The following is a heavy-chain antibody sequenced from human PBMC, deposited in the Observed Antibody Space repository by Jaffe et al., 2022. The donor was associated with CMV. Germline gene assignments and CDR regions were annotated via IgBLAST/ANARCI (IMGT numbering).Heavy chain of an antibody. J-gene: IGHJ5*02. CDR1: GFSLSTSGVG. CDR2: IYWDDDK. V-gene: IGHV2-5*02. CDR3: AHRSPLRRGSGYHNWFDP. D-gene: IGHD3-3*01. Sequence: QITLKESGPTLVKPTQTLTLTCTFSGFSLSTSGVGVGWIRQPPGKALEWLALIYWDDDKRYSPSLKSRLTITKDTSKNQVVLTMTNMDPVDTATYYCAHRSPLRRGSGYHNWFDPWGQGTLVTVSS.